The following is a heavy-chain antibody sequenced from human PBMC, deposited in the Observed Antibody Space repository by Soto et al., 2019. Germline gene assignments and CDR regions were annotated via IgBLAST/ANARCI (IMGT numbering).Heavy chain of an antibody. V-gene: IGHV3-21*01. CDR2: ISSSSIYI. CDR1: GFTFSNST. J-gene: IGHJ6*02. Sequence: EVQLVESGGGLVKPGGSLRVSCAASGFTFSNSTMNWVRQAPGHGLEWVSAISSSSIYIYYADSVKGRFTISRDNARQSLYLQLNSLGAEDTAVYYCARANYDFWSGYSNYYGMDVWGQGTTVTVSS. CDR3: ARANYDFWSGYSNYYGMDV. D-gene: IGHD3-3*01.